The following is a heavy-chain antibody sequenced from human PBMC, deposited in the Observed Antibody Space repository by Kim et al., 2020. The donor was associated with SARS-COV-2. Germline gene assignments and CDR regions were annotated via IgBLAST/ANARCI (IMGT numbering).Heavy chain of an antibody. Sequence: SETLSLTCAVSGGSISSSNWWSWVRQPPGKGLGWIGEIYHSGSTNYNPSLKSRVTISVDTAKNQFSLKLSSVTAADTAVYYCASGWSSVRYAFDIWGQGTMVTVSS. CDR1: GGSISSSNW. D-gene: IGHD6-25*01. J-gene: IGHJ3*02. CDR2: IYHSGST. CDR3: ASGWSSVRYAFDI. V-gene: IGHV4-4*02.